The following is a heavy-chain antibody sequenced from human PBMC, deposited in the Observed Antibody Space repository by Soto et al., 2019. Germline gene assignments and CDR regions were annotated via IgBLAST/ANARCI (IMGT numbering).Heavy chain of an antibody. V-gene: IGHV4-59*01. D-gene: IGHD6-13*01. CDR3: AKYRRTEAEGFNIEY. J-gene: IGHJ4*02. Sequence: KTWETLSLTCTFSVYSIKQDYCGWIRQPPVKRPEWIWYIYYTGSTNYNPSLESRVTMSVDTSRNQFYMKLSSVNAAYTAVYYCAKYRRTEAEGFNIEYWGRGNLVLVSS. CDR2: IYYTGST. CDR1: VYSIKQDY.